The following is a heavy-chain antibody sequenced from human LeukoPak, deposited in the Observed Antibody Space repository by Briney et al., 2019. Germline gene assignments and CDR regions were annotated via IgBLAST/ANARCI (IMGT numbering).Heavy chain of an antibody. Sequence: PGGSLRLSCAASGFTFSSYSMNWVRQAPGKGLEWVSSISSSSSYIYYADSVKGRFTISRDNAKNSLDLQMNSLRVEDTAVYYCAREKAYYESGGYFRFDPWGQGTLVTVSS. CDR3: AREKAYYESGGYFRFDP. D-gene: IGHD3-22*01. J-gene: IGHJ5*02. CDR2: ISSSSSYI. CDR1: GFTFSSYS. V-gene: IGHV3-21*01.